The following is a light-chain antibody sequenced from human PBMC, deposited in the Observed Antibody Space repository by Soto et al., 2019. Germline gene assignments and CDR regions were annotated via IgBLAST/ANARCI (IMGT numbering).Light chain of an antibody. CDR3: SSYSSNSLAV. J-gene: IGLJ1*01. CDR1: SSDVGAYHY. CDR2: EIN. Sequence: QSALTQPASMSGSPGQSITISCSGTSSDVGAYHYVSWYQHHPGKAPKLVISEINYRPSGISDRFSASKSGNTASLTISGLQPDDEADDYCSSYSSNSLAVFGTGTKVTVL. V-gene: IGLV2-14*01.